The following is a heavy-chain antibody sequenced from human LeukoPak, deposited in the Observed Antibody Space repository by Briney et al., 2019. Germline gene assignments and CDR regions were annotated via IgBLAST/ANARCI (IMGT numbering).Heavy chain of an antibody. D-gene: IGHD3-3*01. CDR1: GFTFSSYS. CDR3: ARGLHYYDFWSGYSY. Sequence: GGSLGLSCAASGFTFSSYSMNWVRQAPGKGLEWVSSISSSSSYIYYADSVKGRFTISRDNAKNSLYLQMNSLRAEDTAVYYCARGLHYYDFWSGYSYWGQGTLVTVSS. J-gene: IGHJ4*02. CDR2: ISSSSSYI. V-gene: IGHV3-21*01.